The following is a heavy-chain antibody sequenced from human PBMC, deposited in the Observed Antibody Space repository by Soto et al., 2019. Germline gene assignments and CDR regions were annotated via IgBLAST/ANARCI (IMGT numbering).Heavy chain of an antibody. D-gene: IGHD3-9*01. CDR3: ARDREYFDWLLKSYYYYYGMDV. CDR2: ISAYNGNT. J-gene: IGHJ6*02. V-gene: IGHV1-18*04. Sequence: ASVTVSCKASGYTFTSYGISWVRQAPGQGLEWMGWISAYNGNTNYAQKLQGRVTMTTDTSTSTAYMELRSLRSDDTAVYYCARDREYFDWLLKSYYYYYGMDVWGQGTTVTVSS. CDR1: GYTFTSYG.